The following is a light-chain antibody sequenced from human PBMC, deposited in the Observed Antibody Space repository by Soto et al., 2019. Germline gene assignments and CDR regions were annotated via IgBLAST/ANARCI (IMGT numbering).Light chain of an antibody. CDR3: QQYNHWPGT. Sequence: ETVMTHSPATLSVSPGERVTLSCRASQSVAKNVAWYQHKPGQPPRLLIYAASTRATGIPARFDGSGSGTEFTLTISSLQSEDFAVYFCQQYNHWPGTFGQGTKVKMK. V-gene: IGKV3-15*01. J-gene: IGKJ2*01. CDR2: AAS. CDR1: QSVAKN.